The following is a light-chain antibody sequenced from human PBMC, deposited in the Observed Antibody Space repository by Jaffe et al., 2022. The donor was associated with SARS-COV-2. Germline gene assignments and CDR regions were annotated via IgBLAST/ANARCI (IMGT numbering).Light chain of an antibody. V-gene: IGKV3-15*01. Sequence: EIVMTQSPATLSVSPGETATLSCRASQSGSSNLAWYQQKPGQAPRVLIYGASTRATGIPARFSGSGSGTEFTLTISSLQSEDFAVYYCQQYNNWPLTFGPGTKVDIK. J-gene: IGKJ3*01. CDR2: GAS. CDR1: QSGSSN. CDR3: QQYNNWPLT.